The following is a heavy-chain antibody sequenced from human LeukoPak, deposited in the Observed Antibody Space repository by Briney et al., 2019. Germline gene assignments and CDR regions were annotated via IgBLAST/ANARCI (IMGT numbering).Heavy chain of an antibody. J-gene: IGHJ4*02. V-gene: IGHV3-15*01. CDR2: IQSKTDGRPT. CDR3: TTGLRAVDTN. CDR1: GFTFSNTW. D-gene: IGHD3-16*01. Sequence: GGSLRLSCAASGFTFSNTWMSWFRQAPGKGLEWVGRIQSKTDGRPTDYAAPVKGRFTISRDDSKNTLYLQINSLKTKDTAVYYCTTGLRAVDTNWGLGTLVTVSS.